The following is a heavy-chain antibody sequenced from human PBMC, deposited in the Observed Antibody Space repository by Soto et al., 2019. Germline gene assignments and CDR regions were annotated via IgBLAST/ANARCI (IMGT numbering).Heavy chain of an antibody. V-gene: IGHV2-5*02. CDR1: GFSLTTRPVG. J-gene: IGHJ4*02. D-gene: IGHD2-21*02. Sequence: QITLRESGPPLVKPTQTLTLTCTFSGFSLTTRPVGVGWIRQSPGKALEWLAFAYWDDDNRYSPSLRSRLTVPKNTPKNQVALTMTNVDPVNTATYFCAHRPHSGDWKGGFFDYGGKGTLVPVSS. CDR2: AYWDDDN. CDR3: AHRPHSGDWKGGFFDY.